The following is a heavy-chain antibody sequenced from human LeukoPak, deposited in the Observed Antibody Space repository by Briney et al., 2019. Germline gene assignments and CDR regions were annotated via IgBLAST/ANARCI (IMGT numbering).Heavy chain of an antibody. J-gene: IGHJ4*02. Sequence: GGSLRLSCGASGFPFSTYWMHWVRQAPGKGLVWVSRIISDGSRTNYADSVKGRFTISRDNAKNTLYMQMNSYRAESAAVYYCARQRIGDGYNYAYWGQGTLVTVSS. CDR3: ARQRIGDGYNYAY. V-gene: IGHV3-74*01. CDR1: GFPFSTYW. D-gene: IGHD5-24*01. CDR2: IISDGSRT.